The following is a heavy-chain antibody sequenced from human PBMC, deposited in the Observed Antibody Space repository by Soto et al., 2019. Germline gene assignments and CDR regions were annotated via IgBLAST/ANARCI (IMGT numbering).Heavy chain of an antibody. V-gene: IGHV3-30-3*01. D-gene: IGHD6-19*01. J-gene: IGHJ6*02. Sequence: QMQLVESGGGVVQPGESLRLSCAASGFTFNYYPMHWVRQTPGKGLEWVAVISFDGSNKYYADSVKGRFTISRDNSKNMLYLLMNSLRAEDAAVYYCARLPGALVAVLYIYPLDGREAMSDVDVWGQGTTVSVSS. CDR2: ISFDGSNK. CDR1: GFTFNYYP. CDR3: ARLPGALVAVLYIYPLDGREAMSDVDV.